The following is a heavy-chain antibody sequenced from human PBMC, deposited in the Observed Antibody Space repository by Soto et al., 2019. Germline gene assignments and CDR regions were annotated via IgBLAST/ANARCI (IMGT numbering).Heavy chain of an antibody. Sequence: ASGKVSCKASGGTYSSYTISWVRQAPGQGLEWMGRIIPILGIANYAQKFQGRVTITADKSTSTAYMELSSLRSEDTAVYYCAREGVVVPAAFSPCFDPWGQGTLVPVS. CDR2: IIPILGIA. V-gene: IGHV1-69*04. J-gene: IGHJ5*02. CDR1: GGTYSSYT. D-gene: IGHD2-2*01. CDR3: AREGVVVPAAFSPCFDP.